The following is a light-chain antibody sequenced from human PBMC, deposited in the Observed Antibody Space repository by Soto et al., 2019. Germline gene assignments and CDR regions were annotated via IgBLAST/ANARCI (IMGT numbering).Light chain of an antibody. CDR3: QQTYRTPLT. CDR1: QSISSY. Sequence: DIEMTQSPSSLSASVGDIFTITCRASQSISSYLNWYQQKPGKAPKLLIYAASSLHSGVPSRFSGSGSGTDFTLTISSLQPEDFATYSCQQTYRTPLTFGGGTKVDIK. V-gene: IGKV1-39*01. CDR2: AAS. J-gene: IGKJ4*01.